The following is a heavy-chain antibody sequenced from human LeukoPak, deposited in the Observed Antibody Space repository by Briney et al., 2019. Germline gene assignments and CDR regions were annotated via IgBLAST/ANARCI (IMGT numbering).Heavy chain of an antibody. V-gene: IGHV3-30-3*01. J-gene: IGHJ4*02. CDR2: ISYDGSNK. Sequence: PGGSLRLSCAASGFTFSSYAMHWVRQAPGKGLEWVAVISYDGSNKYYADSVKGRFTISRDNSKNTLYLQMNSLRAEDTAVYYCARDKTTVVTELDYWGQGTLVTVSS. D-gene: IGHD4-23*01. CDR3: ARDKTTVVTELDY. CDR1: GFTFSSYA.